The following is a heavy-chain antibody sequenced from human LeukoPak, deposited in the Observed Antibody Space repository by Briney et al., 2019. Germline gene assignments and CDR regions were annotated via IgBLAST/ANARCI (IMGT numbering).Heavy chain of an antibody. Sequence: ASVKVSCKASGYTFTNYGITWVRQASGQGLEWMGWISAYTDKTNYAQKFQGRVTMTTVTSTTTAYMELRSLRSDDTAIYYCARGDGYCSGGSCMIFDYWGQGTLVTVSS. V-gene: IGHV1-18*01. D-gene: IGHD2-15*01. CDR3: ARGDGYCSGGSCMIFDY. CDR2: ISAYTDKT. J-gene: IGHJ4*02. CDR1: GYTFTNYG.